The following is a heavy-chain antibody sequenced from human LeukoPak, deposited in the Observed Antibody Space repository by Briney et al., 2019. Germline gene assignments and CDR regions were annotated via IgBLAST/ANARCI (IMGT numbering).Heavy chain of an antibody. J-gene: IGHJ6*04. CDR3: AKAPAVVPAANYYYYGMDV. CDR1: GLTFSSYA. Sequence: GGSLRLSCAASGLTFSSYAMSWVRQAPGKGLEWVSAISGSGGSTYYADSVKGRFTISRDNSKNTLYLQMNSLRAEDTAVYYCAKAPAVVPAANYYYYGMDVWGKGTTVTVSS. V-gene: IGHV3-23*01. D-gene: IGHD2-2*01. CDR2: ISGSGGST.